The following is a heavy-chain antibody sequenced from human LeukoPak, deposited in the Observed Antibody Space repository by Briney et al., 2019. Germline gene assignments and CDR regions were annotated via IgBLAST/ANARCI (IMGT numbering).Heavy chain of an antibody. CDR1: GFTFSSYS. D-gene: IGHD3-10*01. Sequence: GGTLRLSCAASGFTFSSYSMNWVRQAPGKGLEWVSSISSSSSYIYYADSVKGRFTISRDNAKNSLYLQMNSLRAEDTAVYYCARRCYYGSGSYCEDAFDIWGQGTMVTVSS. CDR2: ISSSSSYI. J-gene: IGHJ3*02. V-gene: IGHV3-21*01. CDR3: ARRCYYGSGSYCEDAFDI.